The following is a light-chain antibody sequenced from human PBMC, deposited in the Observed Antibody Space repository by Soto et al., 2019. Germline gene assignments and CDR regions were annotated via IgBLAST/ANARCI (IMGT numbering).Light chain of an antibody. J-gene: IGKJ1*01. CDR1: QSVSSSY. CDR3: QQYGSSPRT. CDR2: GAS. Sequence: EIVLTQSTGTLSLSPGERATLSCRASQSVSSSYLAWYQQKPGQAPRLLIYGASSRATGIPDRFSGSGSGTDLTLTISRREPEDFAVYYCQQYGSSPRTFGQGTKVEIK. V-gene: IGKV3-20*01.